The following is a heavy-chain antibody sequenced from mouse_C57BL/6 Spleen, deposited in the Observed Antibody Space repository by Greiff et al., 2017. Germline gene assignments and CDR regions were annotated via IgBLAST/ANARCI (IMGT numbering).Heavy chain of an antibody. Sequence: EVQLQESGPGLVKPSPSLSLTCSVSGYSITSGYYCNWIRQFPGNKLEWMGYIRYDGSTNYNPSLKNPISITRDTSNNQLFLKLNSVTTDDTSTYDCARDYYGPEAIDYWGQGTSVTVSS. CDR3: ARDYYGPEAIDY. CDR2: IRYDGST. V-gene: IGHV3-6*01. J-gene: IGHJ4*01. CDR1: GYSITSGYY. D-gene: IGHD2-1*01.